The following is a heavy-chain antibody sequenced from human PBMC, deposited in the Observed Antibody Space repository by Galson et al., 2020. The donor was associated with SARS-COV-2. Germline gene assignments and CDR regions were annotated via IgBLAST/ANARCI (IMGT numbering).Heavy chain of an antibody. CDR3: ARDLRGISPDALDL. J-gene: IGHJ3*01. CDR2: VSRSSSYK. CDR1: GFTFSSYS. Sequence: GGSLRLSCAASGFTFSSYSMNWVRQAPGKGLEWVSSVSRSSSYKYYADSVWGRFTISRDNAENSLYLQMNSLRAEDAAVYYCARDLRGISPDALDLWGQGTMVTVAS. V-gene: IGHV3-21*01. D-gene: IGHD3-16*01.